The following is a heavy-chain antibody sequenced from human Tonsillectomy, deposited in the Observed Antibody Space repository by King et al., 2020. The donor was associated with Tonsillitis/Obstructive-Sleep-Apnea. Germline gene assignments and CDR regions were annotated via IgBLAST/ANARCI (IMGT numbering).Heavy chain of an antibody. CDR3: AKDLIIAVSGTPCDAFDI. CDR1: GFTFDDYA. Sequence: VQLVESGGGLVQPGTSLRLSCAASGFTFDDYAMYWVRQAPGKGLEWVSGISWNSGSIAYADSVKGRFTISRDNAKNSLYLQMNSLRAEDTALYYCAKDLIIAVSGTPCDAFDIWGQGTMVTVSS. D-gene: IGHD6-13*01. CDR2: ISWNSGSI. J-gene: IGHJ3*02. V-gene: IGHV3-9*01.